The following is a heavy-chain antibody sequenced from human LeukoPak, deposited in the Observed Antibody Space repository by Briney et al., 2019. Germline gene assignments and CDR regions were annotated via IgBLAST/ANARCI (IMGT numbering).Heavy chain of an antibody. D-gene: IGHD2-15*01. V-gene: IGHV3-48*01. Sequence: GGSLRLSCAASGFTFGSYSMNWVRQAPGQGLEWLSYINSGINSINYADSVKGRFIISRDNAKNSLYLQMNSLRAEDTTLYYCAREPPYGTWSLDYWGQGALVTVSS. CDR3: AREPPYGTWSLDY. CDR1: GFTFGSYS. J-gene: IGHJ4*02. CDR2: INSGINSI.